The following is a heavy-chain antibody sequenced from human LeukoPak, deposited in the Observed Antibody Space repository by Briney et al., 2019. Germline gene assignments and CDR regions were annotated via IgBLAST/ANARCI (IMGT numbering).Heavy chain of an antibody. V-gene: IGHV3-30*18. J-gene: IGHJ6*04. Sequence: PGRSLRLSCAASGFTFSSYGMHWVRQAPGKGLEWVAVISYDGSNKYYADSVKGRFTISRDNSKNTLYLQMNSLRAEDTAVYYCAKYIGLLDYYYYGMDVWGKGTPVTVSS. CDR1: GFTFSSYG. CDR3: AKYIGLLDYYYYGMDV. D-gene: IGHD2-8*01. CDR2: ISYDGSNK.